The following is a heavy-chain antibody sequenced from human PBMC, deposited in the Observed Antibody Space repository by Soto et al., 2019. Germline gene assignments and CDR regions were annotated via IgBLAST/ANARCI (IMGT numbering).Heavy chain of an antibody. D-gene: IGHD1-1*01. V-gene: IGHV4-39*01. Sequence: SETLSLTCTVSGGSISSSSYYWGWIRQPPGKGLEWIGSIYYSGSTYYNPSLKSRVTISVDTSKNQFSLKLSSVTAADTAVYYCARPATTGTTWDPMEDAFAIWGQGTMVPVSS. CDR3: ARPATTGTTWDPMEDAFAI. J-gene: IGHJ3*02. CDR1: GGSISSSSYY. CDR2: IYYSGST.